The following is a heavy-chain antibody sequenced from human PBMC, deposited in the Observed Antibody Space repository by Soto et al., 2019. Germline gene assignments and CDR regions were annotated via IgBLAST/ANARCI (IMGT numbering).Heavy chain of an antibody. CDR2: ISAHNGNT. D-gene: IGHD1-1*01. CDR1: GYAFTTYG. V-gene: IGHV1-18*01. Sequence: QVHLVQSGAEVKKPGASVKVSCKCSGYAFTTYGITWVRQAPGQGLEWMGWISAHNGNTNYAQKLQGRVTVTRDTYTSTAYMELRSLRSDDTAVYYCARVRYGDYWGQGALVTVSS. CDR3: ARVRYGDY. J-gene: IGHJ4*02.